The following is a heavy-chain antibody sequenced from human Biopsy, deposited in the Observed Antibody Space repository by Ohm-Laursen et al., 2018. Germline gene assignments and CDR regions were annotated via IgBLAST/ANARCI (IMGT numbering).Heavy chain of an antibody. CDR1: GYTLNELS. Sequence: ASVNASRKVSGYTLNELSMHWVRQVPGKGLEWMGGFALENGKTVYAQNFQAIATVTEEASTVTDFMDLRIVRSEDSAGYYFAADIIVWKVNYWGQGTQVTVSS. D-gene: IGHD1-1*01. V-gene: IGHV1-24*01. CDR3: AADIIVWKVNY. CDR2: FALENGKT. J-gene: IGHJ4*02.